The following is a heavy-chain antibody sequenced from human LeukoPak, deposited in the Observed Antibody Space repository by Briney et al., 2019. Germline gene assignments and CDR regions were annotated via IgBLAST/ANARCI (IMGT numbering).Heavy chain of an antibody. Sequence: ASVKVSCKASGYTFTSYYMHWVRQAPGQGLEWMGIINPSGGSTSYAQKFQGRVTMTRDMSTSTVYMELSSLRSEDTAVYYCARDLNFPLYFDYWGQGTLVTVSS. CDR1: GYTFTSYY. CDR2: INPSGGST. D-gene: IGHD2/OR15-2a*01. CDR3: ARDLNFPLYFDY. J-gene: IGHJ4*02. V-gene: IGHV1-46*01.